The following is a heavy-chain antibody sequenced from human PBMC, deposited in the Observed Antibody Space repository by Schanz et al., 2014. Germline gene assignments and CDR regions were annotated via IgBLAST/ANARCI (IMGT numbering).Heavy chain of an antibody. J-gene: IGHJ4*02. CDR3: VSQTGSPNY. V-gene: IGHV3-7*01. D-gene: IGHD6-13*01. CDR1: GFTFSSYA. Sequence: EVQLLESGGGLVQPGGSLRLSCAASGFTFSSYAMTWVRQAPGMGLEWVANIKHDGSVKDYVDSVEGRFTISRDNAKRSLFLQMNSLRVEDTAVYFCVSQTGSPNYWGQGTLVTVSS. CDR2: IKHDGSVK.